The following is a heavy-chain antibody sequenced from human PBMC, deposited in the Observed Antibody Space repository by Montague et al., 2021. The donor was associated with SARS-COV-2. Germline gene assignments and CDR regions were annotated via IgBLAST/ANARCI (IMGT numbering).Heavy chain of an antibody. V-gene: IGHV4-39*01. CDR3: ARGDFGVVIIPYYYFGMDV. J-gene: IGHJ6*04. CDR2: NYYSGST. D-gene: IGHD3-3*01. CDR1: GGSISSSSYY. Sequence: SETLSLTCTVSGGSISSSSYYWGWIRQPPGKGLEWIGNNYYSGSTYYNPSLKSRVTISVDTSKNQFSLRLSSVTAADTAVYYCARGDFGVVIIPYYYFGMDVWGKGTTVTVSS.